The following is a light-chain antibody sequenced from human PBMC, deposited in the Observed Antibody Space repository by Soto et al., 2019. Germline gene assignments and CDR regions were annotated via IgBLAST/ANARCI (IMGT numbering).Light chain of an antibody. J-gene: IGKJ3*01. V-gene: IGKV1-17*01. CDR1: QGINNH. CDR2: AAS. CDR3: LQHNTYPFT. Sequence: DIQMTQSPSSLSASVGDRVTITCRASQGINNHLGWYQQRPGKATKRLIYAASNLEGGVPSRFSGSGSGTEFTLTISSLQPEDFATYYCLQHNTYPFTFGPGTKVDVK.